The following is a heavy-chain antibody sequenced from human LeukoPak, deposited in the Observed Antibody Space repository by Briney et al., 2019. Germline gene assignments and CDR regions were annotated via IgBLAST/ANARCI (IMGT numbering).Heavy chain of an antibody. CDR2: INPDSGGT. Sequence: GASVRVSCKASGYTFTDYYIHWVRQAPGQGLEWMGWINPDSGGTKYAQKFQGRVTMTRDTSISTAYMVLSTLRSDDTAVYYCAGEWLAAAWTEGWGQGTLVIVSS. CDR1: GYTFTDYY. V-gene: IGHV1-2*02. CDR3: AGEWLAAAWTEG. D-gene: IGHD6-13*01. J-gene: IGHJ4*02.